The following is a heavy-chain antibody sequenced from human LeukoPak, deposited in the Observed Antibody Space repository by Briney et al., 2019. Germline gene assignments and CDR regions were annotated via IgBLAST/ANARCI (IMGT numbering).Heavy chain of an antibody. Sequence: PGGSLGLSCAGSGFPFSNYWMAWVRQAPGKGLEWVANMKEDGGEINYVDSVKGRFTISRDNAKNSLDLQMNSLRVDDTAVYHCVRDRGYSTFDYWGQGTLVIVSS. V-gene: IGHV3-7*01. D-gene: IGHD4-23*01. CDR2: MKEDGGEI. CDR3: VRDRGYSTFDY. J-gene: IGHJ4*02. CDR1: GFPFSNYW.